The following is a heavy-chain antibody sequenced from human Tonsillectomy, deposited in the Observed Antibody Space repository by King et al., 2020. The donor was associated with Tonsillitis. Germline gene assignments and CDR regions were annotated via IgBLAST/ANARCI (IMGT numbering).Heavy chain of an antibody. CDR1: GGSISNYY. V-gene: IGHV4-4*07. CDR3: ARDRGWVYYDSGGYVYDAFDI. Sequence: VQLQESGPGLVKPSETLSLTCTVSGGSISNYYWSWIRQPAGKGLEWIGRIYTSGSIYYNPSLKSRVTMSVDTSKNQFSLKLSSVTAADTAVYYCARDRGWVYYDSGGYVYDAFDIWGQGTMVTVSS. J-gene: IGHJ3*02. CDR2: IYTSGSI. D-gene: IGHD3-22*01.